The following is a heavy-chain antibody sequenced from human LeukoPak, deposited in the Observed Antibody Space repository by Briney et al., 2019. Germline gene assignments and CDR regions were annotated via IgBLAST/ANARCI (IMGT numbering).Heavy chain of an antibody. CDR3: ARDHYGHYSTGNWFDP. Sequence: GGSLRLSCAGSEITFSTYWMSWLRQAPGKGLEWVANIKQDGSEKYYVDSVKGRFTISRDNAKNSLYLQMDSLRVEDTAVYYCARDHYGHYSTGNWFDPWGQGTLVTVSS. J-gene: IGHJ5*02. CDR2: IKQDGSEK. D-gene: IGHD4-17*01. V-gene: IGHV3-7*01. CDR1: EITFSTYW.